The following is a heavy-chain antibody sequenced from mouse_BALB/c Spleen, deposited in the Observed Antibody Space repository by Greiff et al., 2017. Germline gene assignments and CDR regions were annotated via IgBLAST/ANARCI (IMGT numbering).Heavy chain of an antibody. CDR3: ARDGYRYDGACDY. Sequence: EVTVVESGGGLVQPGGSLKLSCAASGFTFSSYGMSWVRQTPDKRLELVATINSNGGSTYYPDSVKGRFTISRDNAKNTLYLQMSSLKSEDTAMYYCARDGYRYDGACDYWGQGTTLTVSS. V-gene: IGHV5-6-3*01. J-gene: IGHJ2*01. CDR1: GFTFSSYG. D-gene: IGHD2-14*01. CDR2: INSNGGST.